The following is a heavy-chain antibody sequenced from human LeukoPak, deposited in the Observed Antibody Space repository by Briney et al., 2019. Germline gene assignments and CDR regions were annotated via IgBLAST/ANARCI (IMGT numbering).Heavy chain of an antibody. CDR1: GGAFSNYA. J-gene: IGHJ6*02. CDR3: ARDQGLTAPPPYGLDV. CDR2: IIPMLGIA. Sequence: SVKVSCKASGGAFSNYAINWVRQAPGQGLEWMGRIIPMLGIANYAQKFQGRVTITADKPTSTAYMELSSLRSEDTAVYYCARDQGLTAPPPYGLDVWGQGTTVIVSS. D-gene: IGHD4/OR15-4a*01. V-gene: IGHV1-69*04.